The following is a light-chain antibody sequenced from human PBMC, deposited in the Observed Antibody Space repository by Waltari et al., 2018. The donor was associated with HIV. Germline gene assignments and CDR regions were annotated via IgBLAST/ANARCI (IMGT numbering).Light chain of an antibody. Sequence: QSVLTQPPSASGTPGQRVTISCSGSSSNFGSITVNWYQQLPGTAPKLLIYSNIQRPSGVPDRFSGSKSGTSASLAINGLQSDDEADYYCAAWDDSLNGLWVFGGGTKLTVL. CDR3: AAWDDSLNGLWV. V-gene: IGLV1-44*01. CDR1: SSNFGSIT. CDR2: SNI. J-gene: IGLJ3*02.